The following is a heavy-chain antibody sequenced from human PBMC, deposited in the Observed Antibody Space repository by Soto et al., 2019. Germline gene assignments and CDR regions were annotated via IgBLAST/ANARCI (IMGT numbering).Heavy chain of an antibody. CDR2: ISTSSSTL. CDR3: AKLDIVVVVARDAFDI. V-gene: IGHV3-48*01. CDR1: GFTFSKYS. Sequence: HPGGSLRLSCATSGFTFSKYSMNWVRQAPGKGLEWVSYISTSSSTLYYADSVKGRFTISRDNSKNTLYLQMNSLRAEDTAVYYCAKLDIVVVVARDAFDIWGQGAMVTVSS. J-gene: IGHJ3*02. D-gene: IGHD2-15*01.